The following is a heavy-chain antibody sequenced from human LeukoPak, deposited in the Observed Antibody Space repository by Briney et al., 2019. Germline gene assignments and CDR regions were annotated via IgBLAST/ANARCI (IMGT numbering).Heavy chain of an antibody. CDR2: IYHSGST. J-gene: IGHJ4*02. CDR1: GGSISSGGYS. V-gene: IGHV4-30-2*01. CDR3: ARGEVVTPPFFDY. Sequence: SQTLSLTCAVSGGSISSGGYSWSWIRQPPGKGLEWIGYIYHSGSTYYTPSLKSRVTISVDRSKNQFSLELSSVTAADTAVYYCARGEVVTPPFFDYWGQGTLVTVSS. D-gene: IGHD4-23*01.